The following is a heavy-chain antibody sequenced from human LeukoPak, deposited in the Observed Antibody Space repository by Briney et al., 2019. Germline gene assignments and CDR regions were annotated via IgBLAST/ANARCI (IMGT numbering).Heavy chain of an antibody. D-gene: IGHD5-18*01. Sequence: GGSLRLSCAASGFTFDDYAMHWVRQAPGKGLEWVSGISWNSGSIGYADSVKGRFTISRDNAKNSLYLQMNSLRAEDTALYYCAKGVRGYSYGPTTYGMDVWGQGTTVTVSS. V-gene: IGHV3-9*01. CDR1: GFTFDDYA. CDR2: ISWNSGSI. CDR3: AKGVRGYSYGPTTYGMDV. J-gene: IGHJ6*02.